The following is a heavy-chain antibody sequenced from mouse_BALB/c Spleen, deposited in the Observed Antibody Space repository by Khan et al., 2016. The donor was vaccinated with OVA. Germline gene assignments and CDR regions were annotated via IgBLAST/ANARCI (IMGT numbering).Heavy chain of an antibody. CDR1: GYTFTAYV. CDR3: ARNYSDDVYFDS. CDR2: IYPFNDDT. Sequence: VQLQQSGPELVKPGASVKMSCTASGYTFTAYVIHWVKQKPGQGLDWIGYIYPFNDDTKYNEKFKGKATLTSDKSSSTAYMELSSLTSEDSAVYYCARNYSDDVYFDSWVQGTTLTVSS. J-gene: IGHJ2*01. D-gene: IGHD2-12*01. V-gene: IGHV1S136*01.